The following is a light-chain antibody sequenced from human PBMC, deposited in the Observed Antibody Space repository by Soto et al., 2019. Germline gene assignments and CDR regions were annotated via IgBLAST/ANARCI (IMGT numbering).Light chain of an antibody. Sequence: QSALTQPASVSGSAGQSITISCTGTSSDVGGYNYVSWYQQYPGKAPKLIIYEVNKRPSGVSNRFSGSKSGNTASLTISGLQADDESDYYCTSYRSSSTLDVFGTGTKVTVL. V-gene: IGLV2-14*01. CDR2: EVN. J-gene: IGLJ1*01. CDR1: SSDVGGYNY. CDR3: TSYRSSSTLDV.